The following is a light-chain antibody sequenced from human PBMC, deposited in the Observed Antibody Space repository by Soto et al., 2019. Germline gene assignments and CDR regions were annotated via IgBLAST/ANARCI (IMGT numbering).Light chain of an antibody. J-gene: IGLJ3*02. CDR1: TGAVTSGHY. CDR3: LLSYSGPRV. Sequence: QAVVTQEPSLTVSPGGTVTLTCDSSTGAVTSGHYPYWFQQRPGQAPRTLIYDTSNKHSWTPVRFSGSLLGGKAALTLSGAQPEDEAEYYCLLSYSGPRVFGGGTQLTVL. CDR2: DTS. V-gene: IGLV7-46*01.